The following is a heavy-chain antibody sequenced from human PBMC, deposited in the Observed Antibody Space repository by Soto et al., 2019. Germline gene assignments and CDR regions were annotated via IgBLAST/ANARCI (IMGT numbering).Heavy chain of an antibody. J-gene: IGHJ6*02. CDR3: ASEAQRYSQEDYYGIDV. Sequence: EVQLVESGGGLVQHGGSLRLSCAASGFTFSSYSMNWVRQAPGKGLEWDSYISSSSSTIYYADSVKGRFTISRDNAKTSLYLQRNSLSDENTAVYYCASEAQRYSQEDYYGIDVWCQGTTCTVAS. CDR1: GFTFSSYS. CDR2: ISSSSSTI. V-gene: IGHV3-48*02. D-gene: IGHD1-26*01.